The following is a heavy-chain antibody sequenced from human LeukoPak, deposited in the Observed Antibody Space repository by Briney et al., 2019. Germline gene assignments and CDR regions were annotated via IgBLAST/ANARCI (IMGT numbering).Heavy chain of an antibody. V-gene: IGHV4-61*02. Sequence: SQTLSLTCTVSGGSISSGSYYWSWIRQPAGKGLEWIGRIYTSRSTNYNPSLKSRVTISVDTSKNQFSLKLSSVTAADTAVYYCARDRRSLRFNYYYYYMDVWGKGTTVTVSS. J-gene: IGHJ6*03. CDR2: IYTSRST. CDR1: GGSISSGSYY. D-gene: IGHD5/OR15-5a*01. CDR3: ARDRRSLRFNYYYYYMDV.